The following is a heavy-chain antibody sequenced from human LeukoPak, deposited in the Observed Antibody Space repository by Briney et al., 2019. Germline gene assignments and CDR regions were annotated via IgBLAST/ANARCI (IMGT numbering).Heavy chain of an antibody. CDR2: IHYNGNT. V-gene: IGHV4-59*01. J-gene: IGHJ5*02. CDR3: ARGYSSGWYRGWFDP. Sequence: PSETLSLTCTVSGGSMSSYYWNWIRQPPGKGLEWIGHIHYNGNTNYNPSLKSGVTILVDTSKNQFSLKLSSVTAADTAVYYCARGYSSGWYRGWFDPWGQGTLVIVSP. D-gene: IGHD6-19*01. CDR1: GGSMSSYY.